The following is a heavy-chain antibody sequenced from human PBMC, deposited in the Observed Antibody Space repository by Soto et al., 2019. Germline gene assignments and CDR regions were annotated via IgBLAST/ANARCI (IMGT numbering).Heavy chain of an antibody. CDR3: ARYVKGSAYYYDSSGIFDY. CDR2: IIPIFGTA. J-gene: IGHJ4*02. Sequence: SVKVSCKASGGTFSSYAISWVRQAPGQGLEWMGGIIPIFGTANYAQKFQGRVTITADESTSTAYMELSSLGSEDTAVYYCARYVKGSAYYYDSSGIFDYWGQGTLVTVSS. D-gene: IGHD3-22*01. CDR1: GGTFSSYA. V-gene: IGHV1-69*13.